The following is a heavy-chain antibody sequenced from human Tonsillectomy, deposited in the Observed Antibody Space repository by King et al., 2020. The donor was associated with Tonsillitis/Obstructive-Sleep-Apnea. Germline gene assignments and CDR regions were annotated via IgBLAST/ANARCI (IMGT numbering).Heavy chain of an antibody. CDR1: GGAVSSGSYY. Sequence: QLQESGPGLVKPSETLSLTCTVSGGAVSSGSYYWSWIRQPPGKGLEWIGYIYYSGSTNYNPSLNMRVHISVDTSKNQFSLKLGFVTAADTAVYYCAGGMDTYYDILTGYYSDYYFDYWGQGTLVTVSS. CDR3: AGGMDTYYDILTGYYSDYYFDY. D-gene: IGHD3-9*01. V-gene: IGHV4-61*01. CDR2: IYYSGST. J-gene: IGHJ4*02.